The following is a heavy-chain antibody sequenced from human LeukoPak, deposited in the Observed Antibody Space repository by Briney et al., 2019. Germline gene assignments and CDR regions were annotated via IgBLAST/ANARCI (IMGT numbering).Heavy chain of an antibody. J-gene: IGHJ3*02. CDR3: ARTLVVINDAFDI. CDR1: GGSFSGYY. Sequence: SETLSLTCAVYGGSFSGYYWSWIRQPVGKGLEWIGRMYTSGSTNYNPSLKSRVTMSVDTSKNQFSLKLSSVTAADTAVYYCARTLVVINDAFDIWGQGTMVTVSS. CDR2: MYTSGST. D-gene: IGHD3-22*01. V-gene: IGHV4-59*10.